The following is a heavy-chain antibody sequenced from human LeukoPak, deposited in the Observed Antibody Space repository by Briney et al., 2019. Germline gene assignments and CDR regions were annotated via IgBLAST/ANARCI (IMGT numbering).Heavy chain of an antibody. V-gene: IGHV4-39*07. Sequence: SETLSLTCAVSGGSISSSSYYRGWIRQPPGKGLEWIGSIYYSGSTYYNPSLKSRVTISVDTSKNQFSLKLSSVTAADTAVYYCARGRALFDWGQGTLVTVSS. CDR3: ARGRALFD. D-gene: IGHD2-21*01. CDR2: IYYSGST. CDR1: GGSISSSSYY. J-gene: IGHJ4*02.